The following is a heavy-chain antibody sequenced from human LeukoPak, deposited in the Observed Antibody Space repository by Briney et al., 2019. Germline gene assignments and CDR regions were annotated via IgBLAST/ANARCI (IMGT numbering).Heavy chain of an antibody. D-gene: IGHD2-2*01. Sequence: GASVKVSCKASGYTFTSYGISWVRQAPGQGLEWMGWISAYNGNTNYAQKLQGRVTMTTDTSTSTAYMELRSLRSDDTAVYYCARAAGYCSSTSCYVFDYWGQGTQVTVSS. CDR2: ISAYNGNT. V-gene: IGHV1-18*04. J-gene: IGHJ4*02. CDR3: ARAAGYCSSTSCYVFDY. CDR1: GYTFTSYG.